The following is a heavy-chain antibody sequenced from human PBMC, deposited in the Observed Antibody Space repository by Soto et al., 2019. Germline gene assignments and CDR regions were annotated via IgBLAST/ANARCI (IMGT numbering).Heavy chain of an antibody. Sequence: SETLSLTCAVYGGSFSGYYWSWIRQPPGKGLEWIGEINHSGSTNHNPSLKSRVTISVDTSKNQFSLKLSSVTAADTAVYYCARAEFYSSSRNDAFDIWGQGTMVTVSS. CDR1: GGSFSGYY. D-gene: IGHD6-13*01. CDR2: INHSGST. J-gene: IGHJ3*02. V-gene: IGHV4-34*01. CDR3: ARAEFYSSSRNDAFDI.